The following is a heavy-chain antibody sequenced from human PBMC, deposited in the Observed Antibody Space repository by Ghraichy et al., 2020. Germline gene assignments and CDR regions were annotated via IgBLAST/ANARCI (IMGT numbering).Heavy chain of an antibody. V-gene: IGHV4-59*01. CDR3: ARVPFGASARDAFVI. J-gene: IGHJ3*02. CDR1: GGSISNYY. Sequence: SETLSLTCTVSGGSISNYYWSWIRLPPGKGLESIGYVYNSGSTNYSPSLKSRVTISVDTSKNQFSLKLNSVTAADTAIYYCARVPFGASARDAFVIWGQGTMVTVSS. D-gene: IGHD4/OR15-4a*01. CDR2: VYNSGST.